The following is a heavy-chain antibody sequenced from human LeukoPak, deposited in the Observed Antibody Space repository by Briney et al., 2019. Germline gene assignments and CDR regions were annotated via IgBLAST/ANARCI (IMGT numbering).Heavy chain of an antibody. CDR2: IWYDGSKT. CDR1: GSTFSSHG. Sequence: GRSLRLSCATSGSTFSSHGMHWVRQAPGKGLEWVADIWYDGSKTYYADSVKGRFTISRDYSKNTLYLQMNNLRAEDTAVYYCAKDLSYGSPWFDPWGQGTLVTVSS. J-gene: IGHJ5*02. CDR3: AKDLSYGSPWFDP. D-gene: IGHD3-10*01. V-gene: IGHV3-33*06.